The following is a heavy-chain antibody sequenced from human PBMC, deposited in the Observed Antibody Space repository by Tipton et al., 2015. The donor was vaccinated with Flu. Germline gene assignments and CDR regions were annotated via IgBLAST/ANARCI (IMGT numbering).Heavy chain of an antibody. D-gene: IGHD6-6*01. V-gene: IGHV1-8*01. J-gene: IGHJ6*02. CDR2: MNPNSGNT. Sequence: QSGAEVKKPGASVKVSCKASGYTFTSYDINWVRQATGQGLEWMGWMNPNSGNTGYAQKFQGRVTMTRNTSISTAYMELSSLRSEDTAVYYCASFIAARPHYYYYGMDVWGQGTTVTVSS. CDR1: GYTFTSYD. CDR3: ASFIAARPHYYYYGMDV.